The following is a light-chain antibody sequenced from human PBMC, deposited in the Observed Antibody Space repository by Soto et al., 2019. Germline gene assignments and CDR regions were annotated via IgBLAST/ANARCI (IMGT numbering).Light chain of an antibody. Sequence: QSVLTQPPSASGTPGQGVTISCSGSSSNIGSNYVYWYQHPPGTAPKLLIYTDSRRPSGVPGRVSGSKSGTSASLAISGLRSEDEADYSCATWDDSLSGVVFGGGTKLTVL. CDR1: SSNIGSNY. J-gene: IGLJ3*02. CDR3: ATWDDSLSGVV. CDR2: TDS. V-gene: IGLV1-47*01.